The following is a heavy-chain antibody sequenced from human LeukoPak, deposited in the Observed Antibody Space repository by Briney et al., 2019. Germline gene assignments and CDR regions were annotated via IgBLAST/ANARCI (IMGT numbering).Heavy chain of an antibody. J-gene: IGHJ4*02. D-gene: IGHD3-22*01. Sequence: SETLSLTCAVYGGSFSGYYWSWIRQPPGKGLEWIGEINHSGSTNYNPSLKSRVTISVDTSKNQFSLKLSSVTAADTAVYYCARLDGYYDSSGYYGYWGQGTLVTVSS. V-gene: IGHV4-34*01. CDR2: INHSGST. CDR1: GGSFSGYY. CDR3: ARLDGYYDSSGYYGY.